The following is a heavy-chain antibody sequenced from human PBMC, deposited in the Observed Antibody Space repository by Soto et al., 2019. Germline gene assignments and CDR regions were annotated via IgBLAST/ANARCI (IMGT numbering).Heavy chain of an antibody. J-gene: IGHJ5*02. CDR3: ARGGGIAAPGPNWFDP. CDR1: GYSLSGYY. V-gene: IGHV1-2*02. Sequence: ASVKVSCKASGYSLSGYYLHWVRQAPGQGPEWMGWINPNSGGTKYVQKFQGRVTMTRDTSISTVSLELSRLRSDDTAVYYCARGGGIAAPGPNWFDPWGQGTLVTVSS. CDR2: INPNSGGT. D-gene: IGHD6-13*01.